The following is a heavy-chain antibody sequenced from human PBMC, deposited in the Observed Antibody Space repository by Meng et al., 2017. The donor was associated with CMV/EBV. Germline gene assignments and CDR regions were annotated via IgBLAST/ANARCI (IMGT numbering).Heavy chain of an antibody. CDR2: IYSGGST. CDR3: ARLPEYGGYYDILTGYSRTTYGMDV. CDR1: GSTVSSTY. V-gene: IGHV3-53*01. J-gene: IGHJ6*02. Sequence: LSLTCAASGSTVSSTYMSWVRPAPGKGLEWVSVIYSGGSTYYADSVKGRFTISRDNSKNTLYLQMNSLRAEDTAVYYCARLPEYGGYYDILTGYSRTTYGMDVWGQGTTVTVSS. D-gene: IGHD3-9*01.